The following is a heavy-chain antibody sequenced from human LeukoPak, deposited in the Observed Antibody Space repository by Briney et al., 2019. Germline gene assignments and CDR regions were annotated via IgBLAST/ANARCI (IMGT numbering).Heavy chain of an antibody. J-gene: IGHJ4*02. Sequence: SETLSLTCNVSGASISANNYYWTWIRQPAGKGLEWIGRIYTDGITNYSPSLKSRVTIAVDKSRNQFSLKLTSVTAADTAVYYCARFAFSCLRLDYWGQGALVVVSS. CDR1: GASISANNYY. V-gene: IGHV4-61*02. CDR3: ARFAFSCLRLDY. D-gene: IGHD3-16*01. CDR2: IYTDGIT.